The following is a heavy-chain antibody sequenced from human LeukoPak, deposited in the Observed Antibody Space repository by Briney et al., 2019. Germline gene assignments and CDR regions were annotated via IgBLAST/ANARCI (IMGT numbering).Heavy chain of an antibody. CDR3: ARPRRYYGSGSYYKPNYYYYMDV. V-gene: IGHV5-51*01. J-gene: IGHJ6*03. Sequence: GGSLQISCKGSGSRFTSYWIGWVRQMPGKGLEWMGPIYPGDSDTRYSPSFQGQVTISADKSISTAYLQWSSLKSSDTAMYYCARPRRYYGSGSYYKPNYYYYMDVWGKGTTVTVSS. CDR1: GSRFTSYW. CDR2: IYPGDSDT. D-gene: IGHD3-10*01.